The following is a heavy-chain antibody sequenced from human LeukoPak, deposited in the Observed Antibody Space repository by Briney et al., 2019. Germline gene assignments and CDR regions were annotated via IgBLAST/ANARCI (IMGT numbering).Heavy chain of an antibody. CDR2: IYPSDSDT. CDR3: ARPLQGIVGATGFDY. Sequence: GESLQISCQGSEYSFATYWIAWLRQMPGKGLEWMGIIYPSDSDTRYSPSFQGQVTISADKSIKTAYLQWSSLKASDTAMYYCARPLQGIVGATGFDYWGQGTLVTVSS. CDR1: EYSFATYW. V-gene: IGHV5-51*01. D-gene: IGHD1-26*01. J-gene: IGHJ4*02.